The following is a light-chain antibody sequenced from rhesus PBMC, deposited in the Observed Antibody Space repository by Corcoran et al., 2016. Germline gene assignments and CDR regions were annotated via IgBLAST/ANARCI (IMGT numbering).Light chain of an antibody. J-gene: IGKJ2*01. V-gene: IGKV1-18*01. CDR2: AAS. Sequence: DIQMTQSPSSLSASVGDRVTITCQASQGVSNWLAWYQQKPGKAPKLLIYAASSLQSGFPSRFSGSGSGTEFTLTISTLQPEAFATYYCQQHYNNPYTFGQGTKVDI. CDR1: QGVSNW. CDR3: QQHYNNPYT.